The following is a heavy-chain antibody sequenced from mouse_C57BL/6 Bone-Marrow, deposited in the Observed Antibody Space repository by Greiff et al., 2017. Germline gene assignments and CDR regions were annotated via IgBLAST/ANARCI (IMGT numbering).Heavy chain of an antibody. CDR3: ARSYYGSSSGFAY. Sequence: EVQLQQSGPVLVKPGASVKMSCKASGYTFTDYYMNWVKQSHGKSLEWIGVINPYNGGTSYNQKFKGRATLTVDKSSSTAYMELNSLTSEDSAVYYCARSYYGSSSGFAYWGQGTLGTVSA. V-gene: IGHV1-19*01. CDR2: INPYNGGT. D-gene: IGHD1-1*01. J-gene: IGHJ3*01. CDR1: GYTFTDYY.